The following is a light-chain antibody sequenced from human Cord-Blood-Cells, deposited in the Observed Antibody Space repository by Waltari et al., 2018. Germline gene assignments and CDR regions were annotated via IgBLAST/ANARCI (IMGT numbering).Light chain of an antibody. J-gene: IGLJ2*01. CDR3: CSYAGSVV. CDR1: SSDCWGYNL. V-gene: IGLV2-23*01. CDR2: EGS. Sequence: SALAPPASVSGSPGPSNTLPCTGTSSDCWGYNLVSWYQQHPGKAPKLMIYEGSKRPSGVSNRFSGSKSGNTASLTISGLQAEDEADYYCCSYAGSVVFGGGTKLTVL.